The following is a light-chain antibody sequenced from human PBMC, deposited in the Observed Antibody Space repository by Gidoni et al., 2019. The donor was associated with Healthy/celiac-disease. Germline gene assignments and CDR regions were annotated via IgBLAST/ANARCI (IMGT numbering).Light chain of an antibody. CDR1: SLRSYY. Sequence: SSELTQDPAVSVGLGPTVRITCQGDSLRSYYASWYQPKPGQAPVLVIYGTNNRPSGIPDRFSGSSSGNTASLTITGAQAEDEADYYCNSRDSSGNHLVFGGGTKLTVL. CDR3: NSRDSSGNHLV. CDR2: GTN. V-gene: IGLV3-19*01. J-gene: IGLJ2*01.